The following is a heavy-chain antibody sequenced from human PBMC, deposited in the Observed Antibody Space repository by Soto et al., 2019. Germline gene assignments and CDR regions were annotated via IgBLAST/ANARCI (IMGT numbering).Heavy chain of an antibody. J-gene: IGHJ4*02. D-gene: IGHD6-19*01. CDR3: ARDGWSGWYLDYFDY. CDR2: ISSSGSTI. CDR1: GFTFSSYE. V-gene: IGHV3-48*03. Sequence: GGSLRLSCAASGFTFSSYEMNWVRRAPGKGLERVSYISSSGSTIYYADSVKGRFTISRDNAKNSLYLQMNSLRAEDTAVYYCARDGWSGWYLDYFDYWGQGTLVTVSS.